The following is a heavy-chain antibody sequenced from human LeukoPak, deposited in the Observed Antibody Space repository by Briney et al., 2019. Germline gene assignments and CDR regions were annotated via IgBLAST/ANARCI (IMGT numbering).Heavy chain of an antibody. Sequence: PSETLSLTCTVSGYSISSGYYWGWIRQPPGKGLEWIGSIYHSGSTYYNPSLKSRVTISVDTSKNQFSLKLSSVTAADTAVYYCARGREMATITNWGQGTLVTVSS. CDR2: IYHSGST. V-gene: IGHV4-38-2*02. CDR3: ARGREMATITN. J-gene: IGHJ4*02. CDR1: GYSISSGYY. D-gene: IGHD5-24*01.